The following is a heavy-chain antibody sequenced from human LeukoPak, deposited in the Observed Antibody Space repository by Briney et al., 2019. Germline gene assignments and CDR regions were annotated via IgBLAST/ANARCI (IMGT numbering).Heavy chain of an antibody. V-gene: IGHV3-23*01. CDR3: AKGAYDYIEMGYFDS. Sequence: GGSLRLSCAAYGFTPMNYAMNRVRQAPGKGLEWVPVLIGSSGITDYADSVKGRFTISRDPSKNTVFLQMNSLRAEDTAIYYCAKGAYDYIEMGYFDSWGQGSLVTVSS. D-gene: IGHD5-12*01. CDR1: GFTPMNYA. CDR2: LIGSSGIT. J-gene: IGHJ4*02.